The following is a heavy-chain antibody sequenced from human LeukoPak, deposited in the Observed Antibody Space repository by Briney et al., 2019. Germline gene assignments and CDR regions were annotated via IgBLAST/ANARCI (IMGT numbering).Heavy chain of an antibody. J-gene: IGHJ2*01. D-gene: IGHD5-18*01. CDR1: GGSISSYY. CDR2: IYYSGST. Sequence: SETLSLTCTVSGGSISSYYWSWIRQPPGKGLEWIGYIYYSGSTNYNPSLKSRVTISVDTSKNQFSLKLSSVTAADTAVYYCARKRYSYGYSRYWYFDLWGRGTLVTVSS. CDR3: ARKRYSYGYSRYWYFDL. V-gene: IGHV4-59*08.